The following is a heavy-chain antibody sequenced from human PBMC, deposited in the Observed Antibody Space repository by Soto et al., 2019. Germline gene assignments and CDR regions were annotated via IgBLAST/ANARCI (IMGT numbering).Heavy chain of an antibody. CDR2: ISAYNGNT. CDR3: ARGPHYDILTGYSTPDY. V-gene: IGHV1-18*01. D-gene: IGHD3-9*01. J-gene: IGHJ4*02. CDR1: GYTFTSYG. Sequence: ASVKVSCKASGYTFTSYGISWVRQAPGQGLEWMGWISAYNGNTNYAQKLQGRVTMTTDTSTSTAYMELRSLRSDDTAVYYCARGPHYDILTGYSTPDYWGQGTLVTVSS.